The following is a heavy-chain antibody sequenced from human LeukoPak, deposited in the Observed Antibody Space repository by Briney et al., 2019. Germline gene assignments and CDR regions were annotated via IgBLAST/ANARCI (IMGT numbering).Heavy chain of an antibody. CDR3: LRDEVGATTEFDY. Sequence: GGSLRLSCAASGFTFSNFEMNWVRQAPGKGLEWVSFISSSGDSIYYADSVRGRFTISRDNAKNSLYLQMSGLRAEDTAVYYCLRDEVGATTEFDYWSQGALVTVAS. V-gene: IGHV3-48*03. J-gene: IGHJ4*02. CDR1: GFTFSNFE. CDR2: ISSSGDSI. D-gene: IGHD1-26*01.